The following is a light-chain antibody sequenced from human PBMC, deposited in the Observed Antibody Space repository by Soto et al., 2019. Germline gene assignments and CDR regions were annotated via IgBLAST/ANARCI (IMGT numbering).Light chain of an antibody. Sequence: TESPSSLSESVGDRVTITCQASRGISSYLAWYEQKPVKPPKLLVYSASTLQSGVPSRFSGSGSGPDFTLTISSLQPEDSATYFCQQLNSYPQTFGQGTRLEIK. J-gene: IGKJ5*01. CDR3: QQLNSYPQT. CDR2: SAS. V-gene: IGKV1-9*01. CDR1: RGISSY.